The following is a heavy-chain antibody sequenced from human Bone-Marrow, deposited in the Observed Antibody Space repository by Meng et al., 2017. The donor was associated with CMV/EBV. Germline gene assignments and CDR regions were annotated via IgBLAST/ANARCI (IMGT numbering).Heavy chain of an antibody. V-gene: IGHV3-15*01. CDR2: IKSKTDGGTT. Sequence: GESLKISCAASGFTFSNAWMGWVRQAPGKGLEWVGRIKSKTDGGTTDYAAPVKGRFTISRDNSKNTLYLQMNSLKTEDTAVYYCTTVGSYYVSGPYWGQGTLVTVSS. J-gene: IGHJ4*02. CDR1: GFTFSNAW. D-gene: IGHD1-26*01. CDR3: TTVGSYYVSGPY.